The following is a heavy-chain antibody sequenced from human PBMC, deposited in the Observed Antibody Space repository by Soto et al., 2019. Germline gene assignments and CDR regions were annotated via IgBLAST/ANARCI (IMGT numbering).Heavy chain of an antibody. CDR1: GFSLTTSGVG. Sequence: QITLNESGPTVVRPTETLTLTCRFSGFSLTTSGVGVGWIRQSPGKAPEWLALIYWDDDKRYSASLKSRLTITKDTSKKQVVLTVSDLDPTDTATYYCAHRVIPPVFGLVTTTAIYFDFWGQGPPVAVSS. D-gene: IGHD3-3*01. J-gene: IGHJ4*02. CDR3: AHRVIPPVFGLVTTTAIYFDF. CDR2: IYWDDDK. V-gene: IGHV2-5*02.